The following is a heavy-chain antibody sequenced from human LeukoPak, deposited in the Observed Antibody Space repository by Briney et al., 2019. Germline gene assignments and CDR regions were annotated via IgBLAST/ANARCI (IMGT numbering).Heavy chain of an antibody. Sequence: GGSLRLSCAASGFTFSSYAMSWVRQAPGKGLEWVSAISGSGGSTYYADFVKGRFTISRDNSKNTLYLQMNSLRAEDTAVYYCAKDRNYDSSGSYNWFDPWGQGTLVTVSS. J-gene: IGHJ5*02. CDR1: GFTFSSYA. CDR3: AKDRNYDSSGSYNWFDP. V-gene: IGHV3-23*01. D-gene: IGHD3-22*01. CDR2: ISGSGGST.